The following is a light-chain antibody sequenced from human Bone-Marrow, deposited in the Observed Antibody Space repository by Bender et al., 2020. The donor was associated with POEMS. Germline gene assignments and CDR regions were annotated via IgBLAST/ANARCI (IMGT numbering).Light chain of an antibody. Sequence: QSVLTQQPSVSGTPGQRVIISCSGSSSNIGNNSVCWYQQHPGKAPKLLIYGVSSRPSGVSNRFSGSKSGNTASLTISGLQAEDEADYSCSSYTTISTWVFGGGTKLTVL. V-gene: IGLV2-14*03. CDR1: SSNIGNNS. CDR3: SSYTTISTWV. J-gene: IGLJ3*02. CDR2: GVS.